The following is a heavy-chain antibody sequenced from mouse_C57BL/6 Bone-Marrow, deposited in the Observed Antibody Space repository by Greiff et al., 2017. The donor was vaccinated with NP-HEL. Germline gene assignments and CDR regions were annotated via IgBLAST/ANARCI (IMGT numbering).Heavy chain of an antibody. CDR1: GYAFSSYW. CDR2: IYPGDGDT. J-gene: IGHJ2*01. Sequence: QVQLQQSGAELVKPGASVKISCKASGYAFSSYWMNWVKQRPGKGLEWIGQIYPGDGDTNYNGKFKGKATLTADKSYSTAYMQLSSLTSEDSAVYFCARYYGSSYYFDYWGQGTTLTVSS. CDR3: ARYYGSSYYFDY. D-gene: IGHD1-1*01. V-gene: IGHV1-80*01.